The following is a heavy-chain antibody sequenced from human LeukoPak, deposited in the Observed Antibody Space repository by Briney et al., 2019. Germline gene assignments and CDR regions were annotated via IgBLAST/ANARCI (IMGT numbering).Heavy chain of an antibody. D-gene: IGHD6-19*01. CDR2: ISNSGSAI. CDR3: ARAGSLGY. Sequence: AGGSLRLSCAGSGFTFSSYEMNWVRQAPGKGLEWVSKISNSGSAIYYADSVKGRFTISRDNAKSTLYLQMNSLRAEDTAVYYCARAGSLGYWGQGTLVTVST. V-gene: IGHV3-48*03. CDR1: GFTFSSYE. J-gene: IGHJ4*02.